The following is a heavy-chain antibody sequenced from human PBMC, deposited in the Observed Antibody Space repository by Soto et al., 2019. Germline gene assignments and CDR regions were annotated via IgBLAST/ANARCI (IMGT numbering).Heavy chain of an antibody. Sequence: QVQLVQSGAEVKKPGASVKVSCKASGYTFTSYGISWVRQAPGQGLEWMGWISAYNGNTNYAQKLQGRVTMTTDTSTSPAYMGLRSLRSDDTAVYYCARDPMVETYYYYYMDVWGKGTTVTVSS. CDR1: GYTFTSYG. CDR3: ARDPMVETYYYYYMDV. CDR2: ISAYNGNT. D-gene: IGHD3-10*01. J-gene: IGHJ6*03. V-gene: IGHV1-18*01.